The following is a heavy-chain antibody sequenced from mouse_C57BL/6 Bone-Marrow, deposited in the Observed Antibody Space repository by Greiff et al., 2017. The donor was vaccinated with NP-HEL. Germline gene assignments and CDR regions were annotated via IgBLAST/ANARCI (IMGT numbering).Heavy chain of an antibody. V-gene: IGHV1-64*01. CDR1: GYTFTSYW. J-gene: IGHJ3*01. CDR2: IHPNSGST. Sequence: VQLQQPGAELVKPGASVKLSCKASGYTFTSYWMHWVKQRPGQGLEWIGMIHPNSGSTNYNEKFKSKATLTVDKSSSTAYMQLSSLTSEDSAVYYGGRREGGGFAYWGQGTLVTVSA. CDR3: GRREGGGFAY.